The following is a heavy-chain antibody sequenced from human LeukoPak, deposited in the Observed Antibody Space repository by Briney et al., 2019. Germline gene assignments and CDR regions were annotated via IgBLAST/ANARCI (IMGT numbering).Heavy chain of an antibody. CDR1: GGSISSGGYY. J-gene: IGHJ5*02. CDR3: ARAGGVAARPEYNWFDP. D-gene: IGHD6-6*01. CDR2: IYYSGST. V-gene: IGHV4-31*03. Sequence: SETLSLTCTVSGGSISSGGYYWSWIRQHPGKGLEWIGYIYYSGSTYYNPSLKSRVTISVDTSKNQFSLKLSSVTAADTAVYYCARAGGVAARPEYNWFDPWGQGTLVTVSS.